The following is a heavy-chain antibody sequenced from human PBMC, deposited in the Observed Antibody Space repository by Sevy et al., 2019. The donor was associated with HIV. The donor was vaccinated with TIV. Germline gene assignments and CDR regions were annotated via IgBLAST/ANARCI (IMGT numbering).Heavy chain of an antibody. CDR1: GYTLTQLS. CDR3: ATTREYYQGKSGYFDY. J-gene: IGHJ4*02. V-gene: IGHV1-24*01. Sequence: ASVKVSCKVSGYTLTQLSMYWVRQAPGKGLEWMGSFDPEDGERIYAQKFQGRITMTEDTSTDTAYMDLSSLKSDDTAVYYCATTREYYQGKSGYFDYWGQGALVTVSS. CDR2: FDPEDGER. D-gene: IGHD2-15*01.